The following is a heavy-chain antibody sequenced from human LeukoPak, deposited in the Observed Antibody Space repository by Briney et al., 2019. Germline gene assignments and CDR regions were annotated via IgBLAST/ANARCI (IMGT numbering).Heavy chain of an antibody. J-gene: IGHJ4*02. CDR3: ARDWIQLWLGDYFDY. V-gene: IGHV3-7*01. CDR2: IKQDGSEK. CDR1: GFTFSSYW. Sequence: PGGSLRLSCAASGFTFSSYWMSWVRQAPGKGLEWVANIKQDGSEKYYVDSVKGRSTISRDNAKNSLYLQMNSLRAEDTAVYYCARDWIQLWLGDYFDYWGQGTLVTVSS. D-gene: IGHD5-18*01.